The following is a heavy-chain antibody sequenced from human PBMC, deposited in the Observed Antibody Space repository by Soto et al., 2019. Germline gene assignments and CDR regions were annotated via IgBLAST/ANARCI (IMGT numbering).Heavy chain of an antibody. J-gene: IGHJ5*02. CDR2: MNPGSGKT. D-gene: IGHD6-13*01. Sequence: ASVKVSFKASGYPFINFDISLVRQAAGQGLEWLGWMNPGSGKTGYASKFQGRVAMTRDASTGTSHLELSSLTSDDTAVYYCARMASAGTLNWFDPWGQGTMVTVSS. CDR1: GYPFINFD. CDR3: ARMASAGTLNWFDP. V-gene: IGHV1-8*02.